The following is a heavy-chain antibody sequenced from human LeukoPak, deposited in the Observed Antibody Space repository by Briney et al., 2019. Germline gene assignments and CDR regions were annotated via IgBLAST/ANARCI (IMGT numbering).Heavy chain of an antibody. V-gene: IGHV3-30*04. J-gene: IGHJ4*02. CDR2: ISYDGSNK. D-gene: IGHD3-16*01. CDR3: AKDYEVGSIDY. Sequence: GGSLRLSCAASGFTFSSYAMHWVRQAPGKGLEWAAVISYDGSNKYYADSVRGRFTISRDNSKNTVFLQMNSLRAEDSAVYYCAKDYEVGSIDYWGQGTLVTVSS. CDR1: GFTFSSYA.